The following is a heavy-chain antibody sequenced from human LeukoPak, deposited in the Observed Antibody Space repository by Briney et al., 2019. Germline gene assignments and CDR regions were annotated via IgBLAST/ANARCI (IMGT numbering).Heavy chain of an antibody. CDR1: GGSISSGGYY. V-gene: IGHV4-31*03. CDR2: IYYSGST. J-gene: IGHJ4*02. CDR3: ARGRGSGSYYNLDY. Sequence: PSETLSLTCTVSGGSISSGGYYWSWIRQHPGKGLEWIGYIYYSGSTYYNPSLKSRVTISVDTSKNQFSLKLSSVTAADTAVYYCARGRGSGSYYNLDYWGQGTLVTVSS. D-gene: IGHD3-10*01.